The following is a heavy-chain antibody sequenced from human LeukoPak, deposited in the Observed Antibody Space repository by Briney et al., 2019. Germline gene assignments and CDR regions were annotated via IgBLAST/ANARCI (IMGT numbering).Heavy chain of an antibody. Sequence: SETLSLTCADYGGSFSGYYWSWIRQPPGKGLEWIGEINHSGSTNYNPSLKSRVTISVDTSKNQFSLKLSSVTAADTAVYYCARGRIVVVPAATYYYGSGTLFDYWGQGTLVTVSS. D-gene: IGHD2-2*01. CDR1: GGSFSGYY. CDR3: ARGRIVVVPAATYYYGSGTLFDY. V-gene: IGHV4-34*01. J-gene: IGHJ4*02. CDR2: INHSGST.